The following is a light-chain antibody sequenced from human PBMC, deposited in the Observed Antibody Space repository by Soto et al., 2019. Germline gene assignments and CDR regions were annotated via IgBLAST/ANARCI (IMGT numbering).Light chain of an antibody. J-gene: IGKJ2*01. CDR3: QQHNSYSYT. CDR1: QSISRW. V-gene: IGKV1-5*03. Sequence: DIQMTQSPSTLSASVGDRVTITCRASQSISRWVAWYQQKPGKAPKLLIYRASSLESGVPSRFSGSGSGTEFSLTISSLQPDDFATYYCQQHNSYSYTFGQGTKLEI. CDR2: RAS.